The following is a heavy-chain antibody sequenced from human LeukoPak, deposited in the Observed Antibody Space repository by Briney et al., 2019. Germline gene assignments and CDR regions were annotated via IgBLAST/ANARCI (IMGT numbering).Heavy chain of an antibody. CDR3: ARDFRYCSGGSCYSGGYFDY. CDR2: IYSGGAT. D-gene: IGHD2-15*01. V-gene: IGHV3-66*01. CDR1: GFTFSSYS. Sequence: RPGGSLRLSCAASGFTFSSYSMNWVRQAPGKGLEWVSVIYSGGATYYADSVKGRFTISRDNAKNSLYLQMNSLRAEDTAVYYCARDFRYCSGGSCYSGGYFDYWSQGTLVTVSS. J-gene: IGHJ4*02.